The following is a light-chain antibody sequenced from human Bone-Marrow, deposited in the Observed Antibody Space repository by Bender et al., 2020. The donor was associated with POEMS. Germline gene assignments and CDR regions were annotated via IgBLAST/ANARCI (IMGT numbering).Light chain of an antibody. CDR3: QIWDRSSDHWV. CDR2: ADN. Sequence: SYVLIQPPSVSVAPGQTARITCGGDNIGSKSVHWYRQKPGQAPVLVVSADNDRPSGIPERISGSNSGSTATLAISRVEGGDEADYYCQIWDRSSDHWVFGGGTKLTVL. V-gene: IGLV3-21*02. CDR1: NIGSKS. J-gene: IGLJ3*02.